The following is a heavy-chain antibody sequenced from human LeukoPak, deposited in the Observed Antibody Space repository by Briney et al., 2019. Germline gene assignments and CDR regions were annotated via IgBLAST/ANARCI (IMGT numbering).Heavy chain of an antibody. Sequence: GESLRLSCAPSGFTFSAYSLSGVRQAPGKGLEWVAKIKKDGSEKDYVDSVKGRFTISRDNDKGSLYLQLNSLRVEDTAIYYCARGFQSGGSPVWGQGTLVTVSS. D-gene: IGHD2-15*01. CDR1: GFTFSAYS. CDR2: IKKDGSEK. CDR3: ARGFQSGGSPV. V-gene: IGHV3-7*01. J-gene: IGHJ4*02.